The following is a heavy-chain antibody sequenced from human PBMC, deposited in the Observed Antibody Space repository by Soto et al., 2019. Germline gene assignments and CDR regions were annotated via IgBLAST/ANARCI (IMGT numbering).Heavy chain of an antibody. J-gene: IGHJ5*02. CDR3: ARVGGNSSGLKKVDWFDP. D-gene: IGHD6-19*01. V-gene: IGHV4-39*01. CDR2: IYYSGST. CDR1: GGSISSSSYY. Sequence: SETLSLTCTVSGGSISSSSYYWGWIRQPPGKGLEWIGSIYYSGSTYYNPSLKSRVTISVDTSKNQFSLKLSSVTAADTAVYYCARVGGNSSGLKKVDWFDPWGQGTLVTVS.